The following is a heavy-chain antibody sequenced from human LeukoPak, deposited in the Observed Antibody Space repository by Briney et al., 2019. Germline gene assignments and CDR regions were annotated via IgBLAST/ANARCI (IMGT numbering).Heavy chain of an antibody. D-gene: IGHD2/OR15-2a*01. CDR1: GASISSHY. J-gene: IGHJ6*03. Sequence: SETLSLTCSVSGASISSHYWSWIRQPPGKGLEWIGYIYYSVRTNYNPSLKSRVTISVDTSKNQFSLKLSSVTAADTAVYYCARDQLLNYYYYMDVWGKGTTVTVSS. CDR3: ARDQLLNYYYYMDV. V-gene: IGHV4-59*11. CDR2: IYYSVRT.